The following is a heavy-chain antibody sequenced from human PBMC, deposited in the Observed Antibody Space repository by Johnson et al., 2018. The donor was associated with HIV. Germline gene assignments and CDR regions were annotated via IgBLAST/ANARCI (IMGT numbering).Heavy chain of an antibody. CDR2: IRSNASGGTT. V-gene: IGHV3-49*04. CDR3: TREISAYCGGDCYSAFDI. CDR1: GFTFGDYA. Sequence: VQLVESGGGLVQPGRSLRLSCTASGFTFGDYAMSWVRQAPGTGLEWVGFIRSNASGGTTEYAASVTVRFTISRDDSKSIAYLQMNSLKTEDTAVYYCTREISAYCGGDCYSAFDIWGQVTMVTVSS. D-gene: IGHD2-21*02. J-gene: IGHJ3*02.